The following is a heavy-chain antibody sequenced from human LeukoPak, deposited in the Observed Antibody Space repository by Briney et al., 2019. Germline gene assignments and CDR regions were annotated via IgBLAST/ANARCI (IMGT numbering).Heavy chain of an antibody. D-gene: IGHD1-26*01. V-gene: IGHV1-18*01. CDR2: ISAYNGNT. J-gene: IGHJ4*02. CDR1: GYTFTSYG. CDR3: ARDHGYSGSYYGDY. Sequence: ASVKVSCKASGYTFTSYGISWVRQAPGQGLEWTGWISAYNGNTNYAQKLQGRVTMTTDTSTSTAYMELRSLRSDDTAVYYCARDHGYSGSYYGDYWGQGTLVTVSS.